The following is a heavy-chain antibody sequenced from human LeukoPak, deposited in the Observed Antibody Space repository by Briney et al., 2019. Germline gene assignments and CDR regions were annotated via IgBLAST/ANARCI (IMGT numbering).Heavy chain of an antibody. D-gene: IGHD1-26*01. CDR3: AKDAVGATAYYFDC. CDR1: GFTFTNYA. J-gene: IGHJ4*02. CDR2: ISSSGDT. V-gene: IGHV3-23*01. Sequence: GGSLRLSCAASGFTFTNYAMSWVRQAPGKGLEWLSAISSSGDTYYADSVRGRYTISRDNSKNTLYLQMNRLRAEDTAVYYCAKDAVGATAYYFDCWGQGTLVSVSS.